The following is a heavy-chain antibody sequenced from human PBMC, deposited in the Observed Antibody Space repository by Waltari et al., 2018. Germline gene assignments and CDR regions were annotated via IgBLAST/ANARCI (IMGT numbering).Heavy chain of an antibody. J-gene: IGHJ4*02. V-gene: IGHV3-49*03. CDR1: GFTFGDYA. Sequence: EVQVEESGGGLVQPGRSLRLSCTASGFTFGDYAMSWFRQAPGKGLKWIGFIRRKTDGGTAEYAASVKGRFTISRDDSKSIASLQMDSLKTDDTAVYFCTRGGASVAPVYWGQGTLVTVSS. CDR3: TRGGASVAPVY. D-gene: IGHD6-19*01. CDR2: IRRKTDGGTA.